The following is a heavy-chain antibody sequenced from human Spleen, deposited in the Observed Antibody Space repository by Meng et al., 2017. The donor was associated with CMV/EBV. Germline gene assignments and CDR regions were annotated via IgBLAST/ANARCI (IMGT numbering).Heavy chain of an antibody. CDR1: GFSFHTYA. CDR2: VTATGGTT. J-gene: IGHJ4*02. Sequence: SGFSFHTYAMTWVRQAPGMGLEWVSTVTATGGTTYYADSVKGRFTIFRDDSRNTLFLQMNSLRVDDTAVFYCARGDSSTTWLVFDYWGLGTLVTVSS. CDR3: ARGDSSTTWLVFDY. D-gene: IGHD6-13*01. V-gene: IGHV3-23*01.